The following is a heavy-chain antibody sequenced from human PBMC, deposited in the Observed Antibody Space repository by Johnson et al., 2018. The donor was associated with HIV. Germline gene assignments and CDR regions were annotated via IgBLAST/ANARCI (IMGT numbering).Heavy chain of an antibody. CDR2: ISYDGSNK. CDR1: GFTYSSYA. CDR3: ARQSATGGPFDI. J-gene: IGHJ3*02. D-gene: IGHD3-10*01. V-gene: IGHV3-30*04. Sequence: QVQLVESGGGVVQPGRSLRLSCVVSGFTYSSYAMHWVRQAPGKGLEWVAVISYDGSNKYYADSVKGRFTISRDNSKNTLYLQMNSLRAEDTAVYYCARQSATGGPFDIWGQGTMVTVSS.